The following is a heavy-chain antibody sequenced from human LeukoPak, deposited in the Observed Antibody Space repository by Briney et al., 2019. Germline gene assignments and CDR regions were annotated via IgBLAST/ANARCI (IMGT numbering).Heavy chain of an antibody. V-gene: IGHV4-4*07. CDR1: GGSMINYY. J-gene: IGHJ3*01. Sequence: SETLSLTCTVSGGSMINYYWSWIRQPAGKGLEWIGRIYTSGGSSYNPSLMSRVTMSVDTSRAQFSLKLTSVTDADTAVYYCAREAQPYSSSWRAAFDFWGQGTMVTVSS. CDR3: AREAQPYSSSWRAAFDF. CDR2: IYTSGGS. D-gene: IGHD6-13*01.